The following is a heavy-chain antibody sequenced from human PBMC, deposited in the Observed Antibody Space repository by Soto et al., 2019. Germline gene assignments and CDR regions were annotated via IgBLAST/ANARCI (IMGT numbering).Heavy chain of an antibody. J-gene: IGHJ5*02. CDR2: ISYDGSNK. D-gene: IGHD6-13*01. CDR3: ARDKDSSSWHGHDPTGFDP. V-gene: IGHV3-30-3*01. Sequence: QVQLVESGGGVVQPGRSLRLSCAASGFTFSSYAMHWVRQAPGKGLEWVAVISYDGSNKYYADSVKGRFTISRDNSKNTLYMKMNSLRAEDTAVYYCARDKDSSSWHGHDPTGFDPWGQGTLVTVSS. CDR1: GFTFSSYA.